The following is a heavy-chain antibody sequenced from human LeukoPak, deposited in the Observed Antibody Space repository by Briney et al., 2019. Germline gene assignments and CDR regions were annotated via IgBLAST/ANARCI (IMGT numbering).Heavy chain of an antibody. D-gene: IGHD6-19*01. Sequence: PGGSLRLSCAASGFTFSCYWMSRVRQAPGRGLEWVANIKQEGSENYYVDSVKGRFTISRDNAKNSLYLKMNSLRAEDTAVYYCARPYSSCWDPIDYWGQGTLVTVSA. CDR2: IKQEGSEN. CDR3: ARPYSSCWDPIDY. J-gene: IGHJ4*02. CDR1: GFTFSCYW. V-gene: IGHV3-7*01.